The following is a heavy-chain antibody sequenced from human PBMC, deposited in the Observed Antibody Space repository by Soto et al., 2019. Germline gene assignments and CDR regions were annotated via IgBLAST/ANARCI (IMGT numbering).Heavy chain of an antibody. J-gene: IGHJ4*02. CDR2: IIPIFGTA. Sequence: SVKVSCKASGGTFSGYAISRVRQAPGQGLEWMGGIIPIFGTANYAQKFQGRVTITADESTSTAYMELSSLRSEDTAVYYCARDLGRVPYYYGSGSYLGDYWGQGTLVTVSS. V-gene: IGHV1-69*13. CDR1: GGTFSGYA. CDR3: ARDLGRVPYYYGSGSYLGDY. D-gene: IGHD3-10*01.